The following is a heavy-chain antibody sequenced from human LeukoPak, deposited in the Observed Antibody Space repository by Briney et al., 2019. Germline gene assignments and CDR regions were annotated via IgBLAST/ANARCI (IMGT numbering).Heavy chain of an antibody. D-gene: IGHD3-22*01. CDR1: GGTFSSYA. J-gene: IGHJ4*02. CDR2: IIPTLGIP. CDR3: ATQGEDYDSSGYSFDS. Sequence: ASVKVSCKASGGTFSSYAISWVRQAPGQGLEWMGGIIPTLGIPNYAQKFQGRVTITADKSTSTAYMELSSLRSEDTAVYYCATQGEDYDSSGYSFDSWGQGTLVTVSS. V-gene: IGHV1-69*10.